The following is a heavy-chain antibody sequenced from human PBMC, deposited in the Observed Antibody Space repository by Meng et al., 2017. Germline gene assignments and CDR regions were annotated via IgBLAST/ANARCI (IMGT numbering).Heavy chain of an antibody. CDR2: IIPIFGTA. Sequence: QVLRVQSGSEVKMPGSSVKVFCKASGGTFSSYAISWVRQAPGQGLEWMGGIIPIFGTANYAQKFQGRVTITADESTSTAYMELSSLRSEDTAVYYCARDGPSATLIYYWGQGTLVTVSS. D-gene: IGHD1-26*01. CDR1: GGTFSSYA. J-gene: IGHJ4*02. V-gene: IGHV1-69*01. CDR3: ARDGPSATLIYY.